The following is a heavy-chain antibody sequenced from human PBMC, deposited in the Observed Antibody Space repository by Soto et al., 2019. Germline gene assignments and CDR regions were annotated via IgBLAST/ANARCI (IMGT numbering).Heavy chain of an antibody. CDR1: LFTFSSYS. CDR2: ISSSSSYI. V-gene: IGHV3-21*01. CDR3: ARVEYSSSWYDAFDI. Sequence: SLRLSCTASLFTFSSYSMNWVLKSPFKGLELVSSISSSSSYIYYADSVKGRFTISRDNAKNSLYLQMNSLRAEDTAVYYCARVEYSSSWYDAFDIWGQGTMVTVSS. J-gene: IGHJ3*02. D-gene: IGHD6-13*01.